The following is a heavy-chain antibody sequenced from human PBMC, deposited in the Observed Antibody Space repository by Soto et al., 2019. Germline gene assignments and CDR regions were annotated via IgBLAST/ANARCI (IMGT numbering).Heavy chain of an antibody. Sequence: LRLSCAASGFSFSSFEMTWVRQAPGKGLEWVSYISSIGSTIYYADSVKGRFTISRDNAKNALYLQMNSLRAEDTAVYYCASQPAVWPFNWFDPWGQGTLVTVSS. CDR3: ASQPAVWPFNWFDP. CDR1: GFSFSSFE. V-gene: IGHV3-48*03. D-gene: IGHD2-2*01. CDR2: ISSIGSTI. J-gene: IGHJ5*02.